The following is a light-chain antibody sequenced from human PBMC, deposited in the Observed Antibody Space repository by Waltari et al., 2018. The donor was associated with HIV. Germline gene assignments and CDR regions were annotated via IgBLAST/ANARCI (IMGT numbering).Light chain of an antibody. CDR2: DAS. J-gene: IGKJ4*01. CDR1: QGVSGY. CDR3: QQRSKG. V-gene: IGKV3-11*01. Sequence: EIVLTQSPATLSLYPGERTTLSCRASQGVSGYLAWYQQKPGQAPRLLIYDASNRATGIPARFSGSGSGTDFTLTISSLAPEDFAVYYCQQRSKGFGGGTKVEIK.